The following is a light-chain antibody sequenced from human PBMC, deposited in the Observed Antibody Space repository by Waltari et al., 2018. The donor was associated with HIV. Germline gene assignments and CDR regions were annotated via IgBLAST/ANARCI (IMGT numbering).Light chain of an antibody. CDR3: ESYTRTSVWV. CDR1: SSDVGGYNY. Sequence: QSALTQPASVSGSPGQSITISCTGSSSDVGGYNYVSWYQQHPGKAPRLMIYDVSTRRVGVSECFSGAKSGDTASLTISGLQAEEEADYYCESYTRTSVWVFGGGTRLTVL. CDR2: DVS. V-gene: IGLV2-14*03. J-gene: IGLJ3*02.